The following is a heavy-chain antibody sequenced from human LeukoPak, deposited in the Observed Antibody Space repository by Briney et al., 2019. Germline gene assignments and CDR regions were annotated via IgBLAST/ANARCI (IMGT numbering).Heavy chain of an antibody. V-gene: IGHV1-69*13. D-gene: IGHD3-10*01. Sequence: ASVKVSCKASGGTFSSYAISWVRQAPGQGLEWMGGIIPIFGTANYAQKFQGRVTITANESTSTAYMELSSLRSQDTAVYYGARGASVTMVRGVTPIYGMDVWGQGTTVTVSS. J-gene: IGHJ6*02. CDR2: IIPIFGTA. CDR1: GGTFSSYA. CDR3: ARGASVTMVRGVTPIYGMDV.